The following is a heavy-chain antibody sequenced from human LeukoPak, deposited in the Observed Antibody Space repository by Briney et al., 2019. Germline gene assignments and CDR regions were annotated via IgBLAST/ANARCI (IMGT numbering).Heavy chain of an antibody. CDR2: ISSSSSTI. Sequence: PGGSLRLSCAASGFTFSSYSRSWVRQAPGKGLEWVAYISSSSSTIYYAASVKARFTISRDNAKNSLYLQMNSLRAEHTAVYYCARSKNRLHWGQGTLVTVSS. J-gene: IGHJ4*02. CDR3: ARSKNRLH. CDR1: GFTFSSYS. D-gene: IGHD6-25*01. V-gene: IGHV3-48*01.